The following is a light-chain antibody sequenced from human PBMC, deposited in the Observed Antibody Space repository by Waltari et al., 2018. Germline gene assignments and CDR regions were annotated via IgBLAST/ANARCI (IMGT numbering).Light chain of an antibody. CDR1: QSVLYSSNNKTY. J-gene: IGKJ5*01. CDR2: WAS. Sequence: DIVMTQSPDSLAVSPGERATINCQSSQSVLYSSNNKTYLAWYQQKPGQPPNLLIFWASTRESGVPDRFNGSGSGTDFTLTISSLQAEDVAVYYCQQYYSTPITFGQGTRLEI. CDR3: QQYYSTPIT. V-gene: IGKV4-1*01.